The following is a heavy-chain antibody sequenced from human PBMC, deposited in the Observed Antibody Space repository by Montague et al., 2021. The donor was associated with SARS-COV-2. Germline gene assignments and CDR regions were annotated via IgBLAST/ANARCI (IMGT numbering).Heavy chain of an antibody. CDR2: IYWDDDK. V-gene: IGHV2-5*02. J-gene: IGHJ3*02. CDR3: AHRRGLLLSDAFDI. D-gene: IGHD1-26*01. Sequence: PALVKPTQTLTLTCTFSGFSLSTSGVGVGWIRQPPGKALEWLALIYWDDDKRYSPSLKSRLTITTDTSKNQVVHTMTNMDPVDTATYYCAHRRGLLLSDAFDIWGQGTMVTVSS. CDR1: GFSLSTSGVG.